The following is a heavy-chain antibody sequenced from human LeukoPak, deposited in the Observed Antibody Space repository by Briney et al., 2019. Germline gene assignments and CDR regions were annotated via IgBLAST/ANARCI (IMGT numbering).Heavy chain of an antibody. Sequence: SETLSLTCTVSGGSISDYYWSWIRQHPGKGLEWIGYIYYSGSTNYNPSLKSRVTISVDTSKNQFSLKLSSVTAADTAVYYCASYSGSYYYYGMDVWGQGTTVTVSS. J-gene: IGHJ6*02. CDR1: GGSISDYY. CDR2: IYYSGST. D-gene: IGHD1-26*01. CDR3: ASYSGSYYYYGMDV. V-gene: IGHV4-59*08.